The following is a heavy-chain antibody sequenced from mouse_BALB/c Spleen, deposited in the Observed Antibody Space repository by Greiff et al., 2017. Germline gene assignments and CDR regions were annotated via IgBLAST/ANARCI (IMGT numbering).Heavy chain of an antibody. CDR1: GFNIKDTY. J-gene: IGHJ3*01. CDR2: IDPANGNT. D-gene: IGHD1-1*01. Sequence: VQLKQSGAELVKPGASVKLSCTASGFNIKDTYMHWVKQRPEQGLEWIGRIDPANGNTKYDPKFQGKATITADTSSNTAYLQLSSLTSEDTAVYYCARRYYGTTGFAYWGQGTLVTVSA. V-gene: IGHV14-3*02. CDR3: ARRYYGTTGFAY.